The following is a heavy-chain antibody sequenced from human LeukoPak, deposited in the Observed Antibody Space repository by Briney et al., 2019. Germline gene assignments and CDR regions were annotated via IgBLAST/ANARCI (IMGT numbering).Heavy chain of an antibody. J-gene: IGHJ6*03. V-gene: IGHV3-30*04. CDR3: ARAPGVVTALYYYYYMDV. CDR1: GFTFSSYA. CDR2: ISYDGSNK. D-gene: IGHD2-21*02. Sequence: PGGSLRLSCAASGFTFSSYAMHWVRQAPGKGLEWVAVISYDGSNKYYADSVKGRFTISRDNSKNTLYPQMNSLRAEDTAVYYCARAPGVVTALYYYYYMDVWGKGTTVTVSS.